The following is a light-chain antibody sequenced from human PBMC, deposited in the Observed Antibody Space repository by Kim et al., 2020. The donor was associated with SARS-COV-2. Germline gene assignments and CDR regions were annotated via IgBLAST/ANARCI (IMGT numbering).Light chain of an antibody. CDR3: AAWDDSLNGVV. V-gene: IGLV1-44*01. J-gene: IGLJ7*01. CDR1: PANIGGKS. CDR2: DNN. Sequence: GQRSTISCSGSPANIGGKSVHSYLQLPGTAPKLLIYDNNRRPSGVPARFSGSKSGSSASLAISGVQSEDEAHYYCAAWDDSLNGVVFGGGTQLTVL.